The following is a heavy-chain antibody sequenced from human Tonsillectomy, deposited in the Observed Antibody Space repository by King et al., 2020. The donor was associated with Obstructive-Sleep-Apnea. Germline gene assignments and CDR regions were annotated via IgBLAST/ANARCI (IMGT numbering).Heavy chain of an antibody. CDR1: GGSIRSYY. CDR2: IYDSGST. J-gene: IGHJ3*02. V-gene: IGHV4-59*01. Sequence: VQLQESGPGLVKPSETLSLTCTVSGGSIRSYYWSWIRQPPGKGLEWIGYIYDSGSTNYNPSLKSRVTISIDTSKKQFSLKLSSVTAADTAVYYCARVGYDFWSGEYDDAFDIWGQGTMVTVSS. CDR3: ARVGYDFWSGEYDDAFDI. D-gene: IGHD3-3*01.